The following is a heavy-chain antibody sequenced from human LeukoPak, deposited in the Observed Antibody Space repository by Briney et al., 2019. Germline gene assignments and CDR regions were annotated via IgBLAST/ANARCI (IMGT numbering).Heavy chain of an antibody. CDR3: ARDVVVAATPADAFDI. D-gene: IGHD2-15*01. Sequence: GGSLRLSCAVSGFTVSNNFINWVRQAPGKGLEWVSILYSDDTTYYADSVKGRFTISRDNSKNTLYLQMNSLRAEDTAVYYCARDVVVAATPADAFDIWGQGTMVTVSS. CDR1: GFTVSNNF. CDR2: LYSDDTT. V-gene: IGHV3-53*01. J-gene: IGHJ3*02.